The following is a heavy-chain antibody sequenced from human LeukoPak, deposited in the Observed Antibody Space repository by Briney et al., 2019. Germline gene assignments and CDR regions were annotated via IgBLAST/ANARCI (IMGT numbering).Heavy chain of an antibody. D-gene: IGHD6-13*01. CDR2: IYYTGST. CDR1: GGSINSGDNY. V-gene: IGHV4-30-4*01. J-gene: IGHJ4*02. Sequence: PSQTLFLTCTVSGGSINSGDNYWSWIRQHPGKGLEWIGYIYYTGSTSYNPSLKNRFTISVDTSKNQFSLELTSVTAADTAVYYCARAEYSSSWHDYWGRGTLVTVSS. CDR3: ARAEYSSSWHDY.